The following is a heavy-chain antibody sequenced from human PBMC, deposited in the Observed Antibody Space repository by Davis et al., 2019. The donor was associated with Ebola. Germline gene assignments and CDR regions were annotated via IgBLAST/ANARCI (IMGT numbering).Heavy chain of an antibody. V-gene: IGHV1-69*06. CDR1: GGTFSSYA. Sequence: SEKVSCKASGGTFSSYAISWVRQAPGQGLEWMGGIIPIFGTANYAQKFQGRVTITADKSTSTAYMELSSLRSEDTAVYYCARGGSSTHHYYYYYGMDVWGQGTTVTVSS. CDR3: ARGGSSTHHYYYYYGMDV. J-gene: IGHJ6*02. D-gene: IGHD2-2*01. CDR2: IIPIFGTA.